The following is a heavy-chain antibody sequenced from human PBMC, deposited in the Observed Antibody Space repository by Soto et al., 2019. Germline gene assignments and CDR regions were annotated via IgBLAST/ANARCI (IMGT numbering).Heavy chain of an antibody. CDR1: GYTFTSYD. V-gene: IGHV1-8*01. CDR2: MNPNSGNT. CDR3: AIMSHSGSYEFDY. Sequence: VASVKLSFKASGYTFTSYDSNWLRQVTGQGLEWMGWMNPNSGNTGYAQKFQSRVTMTRNTSISTAYMELSSLRSEDTAVYYSAIMSHSGSYEFDYWGQGTLVTVSS. D-gene: IGHD1-26*01. J-gene: IGHJ4*02.